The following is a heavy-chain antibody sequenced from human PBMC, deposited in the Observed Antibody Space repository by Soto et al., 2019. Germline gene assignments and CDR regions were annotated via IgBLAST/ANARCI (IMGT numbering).Heavy chain of an antibody. D-gene: IGHD1-1*01. J-gene: IGHJ4*02. CDR2: ISRRGIFT. CDR1: FISGYS. V-gene: IGHV3-21*04. Sequence: EVHLVESGGGLVRPGGSLRLSCGGFISGYSMIWVRQAPGKGLEWLSHISRRGIFTDSADSLKGRLTICRDKAKNSQYLQMNSLRAEDTDVYHCATNEFSVDYWGQGTLVTVSS. CDR3: ATNEFSVDY.